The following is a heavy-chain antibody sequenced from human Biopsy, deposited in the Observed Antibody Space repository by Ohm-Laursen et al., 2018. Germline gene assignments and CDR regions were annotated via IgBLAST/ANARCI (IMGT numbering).Heavy chain of an antibody. V-gene: IGHV1-2*02. CDR3: ARDKYRSWNYFDN. D-gene: IGHD6-19*01. J-gene: IGHJ4*02. CDR1: GYTFSGYY. Sequence: ASVKVSCKASGYTFSGYYMHWVRQAPGQGLEWMGWINPDSGVTNYAQKFQGRVTMTRDTSISTAYMELSRLGSGDTAVYYCARDKYRSWNYFDNWGQGSLVTVSS. CDR2: INPDSGVT.